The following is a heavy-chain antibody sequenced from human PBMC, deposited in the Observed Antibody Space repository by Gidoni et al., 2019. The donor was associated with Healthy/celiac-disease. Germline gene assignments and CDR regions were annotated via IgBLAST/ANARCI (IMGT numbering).Heavy chain of an antibody. J-gene: IGHJ2*01. D-gene: IGHD3-22*01. CDR3: ASSFVNYYDSSGYPHWYFDL. V-gene: IGHV3-33*01. Sequence: VQLVESGGGVVQPGRSLRLSCAASGFTFSSYGMHWVRQVPGKGLEWVAVIWYDGSNKYYADSVKGRFTISRDNSKNTLYLQMNSLRAEDTAVYYCASSFVNYYDSSGYPHWYFDLWGRGTLVTVSS. CDR1: GFTFSSYG. CDR2: IWYDGSNK.